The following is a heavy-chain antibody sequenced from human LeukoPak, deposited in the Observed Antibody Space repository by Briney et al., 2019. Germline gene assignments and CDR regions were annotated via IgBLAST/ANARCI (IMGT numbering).Heavy chain of an antibody. J-gene: IGHJ5*02. CDR2: INPSGGST. V-gene: IGHV1-46*03. D-gene: IGHD3-3*01. CDR1: GYTFTSYY. Sequence: ASVKVSCKASGYTFTSYYMHWVRQAPGQGLEWMGIINPSGGSTSYAQKFQGRVTMTRDTSASTVYMELSSLRSEDTAVYYCAREAPGITIFGVAAWNWFDPWGQGTLVTVSS. CDR3: AREAPGITIFGVAAWNWFDP.